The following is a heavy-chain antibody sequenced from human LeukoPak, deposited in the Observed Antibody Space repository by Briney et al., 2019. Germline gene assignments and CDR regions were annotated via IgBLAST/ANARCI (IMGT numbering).Heavy chain of an antibody. CDR1: GFTVSDNY. V-gene: IGHV3-53*01. Sequence: PGGSLTLSCVASGFTVSDNYMSWLRHATGKGLEWVSDVSSGSHTNYADSVKGRFTVSRDSSKNMLYLQMNSLRAEDTAVYYCARDGSKVVMPGVNFFDFWVQGVLVTVSS. J-gene: IGHJ4*02. CDR2: VSSGSHT. D-gene: IGHD4-23*01. CDR3: ARDGSKVVMPGVNFFDF.